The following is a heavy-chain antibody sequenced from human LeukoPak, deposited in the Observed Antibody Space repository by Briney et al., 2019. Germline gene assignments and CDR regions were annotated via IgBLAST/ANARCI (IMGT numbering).Heavy chain of an antibody. V-gene: IGHV4-4*07. J-gene: IGHJ4*02. CDR1: GGSISSCY. D-gene: IGHD6-19*01. CDR2: IYTSGST. CDR3: AREIWSSGWWGFDY. Sequence: PSETLSLTCTVSGGSISSCYWSWIRQPAGKGLEWIGRIYTSGSTNYNPSLKSRVTMSVDTSKNQFSLKLSSVTAADTAAYYCAREIWSSGWWGFDYWGQGTLVTVSS.